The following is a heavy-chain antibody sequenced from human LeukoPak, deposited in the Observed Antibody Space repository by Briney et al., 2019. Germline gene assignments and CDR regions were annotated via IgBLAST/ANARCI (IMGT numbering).Heavy chain of an antibody. CDR3: ARPLDPGAGYWFDP. J-gene: IGHJ5*02. V-gene: IGHV3-48*03. CDR1: GFTFSSYE. D-gene: IGHD3/OR15-3a*01. CDR2: ISSSGSTI. Sequence: PGGSLRLSCAASGFTFSSYEMNWVRQAPGKGLEWVSYISSSGSTIYYADSVKGRFTISRDNSKNTLYLQMNSLRAEDTAVYYCARPLDPGAGYWFDPWGQGTLVTVSS.